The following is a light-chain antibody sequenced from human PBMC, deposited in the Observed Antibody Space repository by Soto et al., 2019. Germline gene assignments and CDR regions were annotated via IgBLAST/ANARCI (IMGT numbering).Light chain of an antibody. V-gene: IGLV1-44*01. J-gene: IGLJ2*01. CDR3: ASWDDSRKGVV. Sequence: QSALTQPPSASGTPGQRVTISCSGSSSNIGSNTVTWYQHLPGTAPKLLIYSNDQRPSGVPDRFSGSKSGTSASLAISGLQSEGEADYYCASWDDSRKGVVFGGGTKVTFL. CDR2: SND. CDR1: SSNIGSNT.